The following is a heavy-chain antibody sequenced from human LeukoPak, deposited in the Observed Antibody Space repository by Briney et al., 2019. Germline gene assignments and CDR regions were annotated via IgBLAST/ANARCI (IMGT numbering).Heavy chain of an antibody. CDR3: AKGLTGIAVAGTVY. CDR1: GFTFSSYG. D-gene: IGHD6-19*01. CDR2: ISYDGSNK. J-gene: IGHJ4*02. V-gene: IGHV3-30*18. Sequence: GRSLRLSCAASGFTFSSYGMHWVRQAPGKGLEWVAVISYDGSNKYYADSVKGRFTISRDNSKNTLYLQMNSLRAEDTAVCYCAKGLTGIAVAGTVYWGQGTLATVSS.